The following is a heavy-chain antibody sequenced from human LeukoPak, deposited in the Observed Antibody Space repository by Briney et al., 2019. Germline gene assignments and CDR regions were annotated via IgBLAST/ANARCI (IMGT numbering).Heavy chain of an antibody. J-gene: IGHJ4*02. CDR3: AKVSGITMVRGVTKYYFDY. Sequence: GGSLRLSCAASGFTFSSYAMSWVRQAPGKGLEWVSAISGSGGSTYYADSVKGRFTISRDNSKNTLYLQMDSLRAEDTAVYYCAKVSGITMVRGVTKYYFDYWGQGTLVTVSS. CDR2: ISGSGGST. V-gene: IGHV3-23*01. CDR1: GFTFSSYA. D-gene: IGHD3-10*01.